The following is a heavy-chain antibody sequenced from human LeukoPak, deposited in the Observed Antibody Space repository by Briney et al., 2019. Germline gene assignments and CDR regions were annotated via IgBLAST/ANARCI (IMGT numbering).Heavy chain of an antibody. CDR3: AREGSYYDILTGYVQYYFDY. D-gene: IGHD3-9*01. J-gene: IGHJ4*02. CDR2: INSDGSST. CDR1: GFTFSSYW. Sequence: GGSLRLSCAASGFTFSSYWMHWVRQAPGKGLVWVSRINSDGSSTSYADSVKGRFTISRDNAKNTLYLQMNSLRAEDTAVYYCAREGSYYDILTGYVQYYFDYWGQGTLVTVSS. V-gene: IGHV3-74*01.